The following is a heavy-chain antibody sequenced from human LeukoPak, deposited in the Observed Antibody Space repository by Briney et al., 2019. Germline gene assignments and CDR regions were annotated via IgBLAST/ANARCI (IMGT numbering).Heavy chain of an antibody. V-gene: IGHV4-31*03. CDR1: GGSISSGGYY. Sequence: SQTLSLICTVSGGSISSGGYYWSWIRQHPGKGLEWIGYIYYSGSTYYNPSLKSRVTISVDTSKNQFSLKLSSVTAADTAVYYCAREWGRIAAAGTTNWFDPWGQGTLVTVSS. D-gene: IGHD6-13*01. J-gene: IGHJ5*02. CDR2: IYYSGST. CDR3: AREWGRIAAAGTTNWFDP.